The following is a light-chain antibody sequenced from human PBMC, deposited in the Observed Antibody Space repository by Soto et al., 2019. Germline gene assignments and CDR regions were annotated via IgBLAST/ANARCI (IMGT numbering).Light chain of an antibody. CDR3: LQHNIYPLT. J-gene: IGKJ4*01. Sequence: DIQMTQSPSSLSASVGDRVTITCRASQGIRNDLAWYQQKPGQAPERLIYAASSLQSGVPSRFSGSGSGTEFTLTISSLQPEDFATYYCLQHNIYPLTFGGGTKVEIK. V-gene: IGKV1-17*01. CDR2: AAS. CDR1: QGIRND.